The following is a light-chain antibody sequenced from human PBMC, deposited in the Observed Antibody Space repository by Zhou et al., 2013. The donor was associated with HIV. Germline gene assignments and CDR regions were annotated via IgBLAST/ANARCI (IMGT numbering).Light chain of an antibody. J-gene: IGKJ2*01. V-gene: IGKV1-39*01. CDR3: QQANSFPQT. CDR1: QSISTS. Sequence: DIQMTQSPSSLSASVGDRVTITCRASQSISTSLNWYQQKPGEAPKLLMYGTSTLQSGVPSRFSGSGSGTDFTLTISSLQPEDFATYYCQQANSFPQTFGQGTKLEDQT. CDR2: GTS.